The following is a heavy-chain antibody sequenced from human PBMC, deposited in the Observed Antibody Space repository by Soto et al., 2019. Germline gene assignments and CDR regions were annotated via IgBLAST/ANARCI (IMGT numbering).Heavy chain of an antibody. Sequence: ETLSLSCEGSGFSFPDYDMNWVRQTPGKGLEWVAAVGRFGNTYYRDSVRGRFTISRDDSRNTVYLQMNRLRVEDTAVYFCAKEGRLRSPAGDYFDSWAQGSLVTVSS. CDR1: GFSFPDYD. D-gene: IGHD3-10*01. CDR3: AKEGRLRSPAGDYFDS. CDR2: VGRFGNT. V-gene: IGHV3-23*01. J-gene: IGHJ4*02.